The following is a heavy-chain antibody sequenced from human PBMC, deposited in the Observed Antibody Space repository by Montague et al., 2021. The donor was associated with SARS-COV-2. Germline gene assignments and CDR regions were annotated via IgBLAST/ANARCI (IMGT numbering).Heavy chain of an antibody. CDR2: IYTSGST. CDR3: ARGPHYDILTSYYKDGMDV. CDR1: GGSISTGSYY. J-gene: IGHJ6*02. Sequence: TLSLTCTVSGGSISTGSYYWSWIRQPAGKGLEWIGRIYTSGSTNYNPSLKSRVTISVDTSKNQFSLKLSSVTAADTAVYYCARGPHYDILTSYYKDGMDVWGQGTTVIVSS. V-gene: IGHV4-61*02. D-gene: IGHD3-9*01.